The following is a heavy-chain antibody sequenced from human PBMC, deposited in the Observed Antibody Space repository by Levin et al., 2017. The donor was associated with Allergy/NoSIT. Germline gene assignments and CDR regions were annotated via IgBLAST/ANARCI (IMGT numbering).Heavy chain of an antibody. J-gene: IGHJ3*01. CDR1: GGSISSSSYY. Sequence: SETLSLTCTVSGGSISSSSYYWGWIRQPPGKGLEWIGSIYYSGSTYYNPSLMSRVTISLDTSKNQFSLKLSSVTAADTAVYYCARGHRYFDWLRAKETDSVAFDVWGQGTMVTVSS. D-gene: IGHD3-9*01. CDR3: ARGHRYFDWLRAKETDSVAFDV. CDR2: IYYSGST. V-gene: IGHV4-39*07.